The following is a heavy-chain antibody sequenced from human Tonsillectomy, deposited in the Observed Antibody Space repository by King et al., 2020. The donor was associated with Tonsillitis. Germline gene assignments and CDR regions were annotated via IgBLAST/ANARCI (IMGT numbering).Heavy chain of an antibody. J-gene: IGHJ4*02. D-gene: IGHD6-19*01. CDR2: ISYDGSNK. Sequence: VQLVESGGGVVQPGRSLRLSCAASGFTFSSYGMHWVRQAPGKGLEWVAVISYDGSNKDYAGSVKGRFTISRDNSKNTLYLQMNSLRAEDTAVDYCAKRSAVAGTAFDYWGQGTLVTVSS. CDR1: GFTFSSYG. CDR3: AKRSAVAGTAFDY. V-gene: IGHV3-30*18.